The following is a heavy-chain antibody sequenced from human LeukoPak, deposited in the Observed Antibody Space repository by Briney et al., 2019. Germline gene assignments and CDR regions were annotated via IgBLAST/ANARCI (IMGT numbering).Heavy chain of an antibody. CDR2: ISASGGST. Sequence: PGGSLRLPCAASGFTFSSYAMGWVRQAPGKGLEWVSAISASGGSTYYADSVKGRFTISRDNSQNTLYLQVNSLRAEDTAVYYCAKGLVPAAIRVVDYWGQGTLVTVSS. D-gene: IGHD2-2*01. V-gene: IGHV3-23*01. CDR1: GFTFSSYA. J-gene: IGHJ4*02. CDR3: AKGLVPAAIRVVDY.